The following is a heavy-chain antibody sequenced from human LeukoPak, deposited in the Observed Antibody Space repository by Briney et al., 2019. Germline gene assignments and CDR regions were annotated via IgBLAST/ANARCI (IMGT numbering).Heavy chain of an antibody. J-gene: IGHJ5*02. CDR2: ISAYNGNT. Sequence: GASVTVSRKASGYTFTSYGISWVRQAPGQGLEWMGWISAYNGNTNYAQKLQGRVTMTTDTSTSTAYMELRSLRSDDTAVYYCAFTGCSGGSCYDWFAPSGQGTLVTVSS. CDR3: AFTGCSGGSCYDWFAP. D-gene: IGHD2-15*01. V-gene: IGHV1-18*01. CDR1: GYTFTSYG.